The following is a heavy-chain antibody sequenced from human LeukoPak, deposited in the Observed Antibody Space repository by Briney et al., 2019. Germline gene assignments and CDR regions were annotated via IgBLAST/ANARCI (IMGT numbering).Heavy chain of an antibody. CDR2: IIPILGIA. J-gene: IGHJ6*02. V-gene: IGHV1-69*04. Sequence: SVKVSCKASGGTFSSYATSWVRQAPGQGLEWMGRIIPILGIANYAQKFQGRVTITADKSTSTAYMELSSLRSEDTAVYYCARHGYYGSGSYYFYYYYGMDVWGQGTTVTVSS. D-gene: IGHD3-10*01. CDR3: ARHGYYGSGSYYFYYYYGMDV. CDR1: GGTFSSYA.